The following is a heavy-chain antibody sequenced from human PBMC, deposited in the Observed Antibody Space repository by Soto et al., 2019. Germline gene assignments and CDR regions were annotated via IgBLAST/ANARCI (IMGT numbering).Heavy chain of an antibody. V-gene: IGHV3-23*01. D-gene: IGHD2-2*01. J-gene: IGHJ4*02. Sequence: EVQLLESGGGLVQPGGSLRLSCAASGFTFSNDAMTWVRQAPGKGLEWVSSINQSGDKTYHADSVKGRFTISRDNSKDTLYLQMSSLRAEDTAVYYCAKRRSRGGFVDYWGQGTLVAVSS. CDR3: AKRRSRGGFVDY. CDR1: GFTFSNDA. CDR2: INQSGDKT.